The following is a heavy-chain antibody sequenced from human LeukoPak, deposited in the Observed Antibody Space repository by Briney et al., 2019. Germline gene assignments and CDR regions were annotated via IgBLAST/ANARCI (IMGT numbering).Heavy chain of an antibody. CDR3: ARQVEHYDYVWGSYRTSYYFDY. J-gene: IGHJ4*02. V-gene: IGHV5-51*01. D-gene: IGHD3-16*02. CDR2: IYPGDSDT. Sequence: GESLKISCKGSGYSFTSYWIGWVRQMPGKGLEWMGIIYPGDSDTRYSPSLQGQVTISADKSISTAYLQWSSLKASDTAMYYCARQVEHYDYVWGSYRTSYYFDYWGQGTLVTVSS. CDR1: GYSFTSYW.